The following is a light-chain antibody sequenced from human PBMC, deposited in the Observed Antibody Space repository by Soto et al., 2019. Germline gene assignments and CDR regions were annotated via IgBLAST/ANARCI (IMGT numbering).Light chain of an antibody. CDR2: EVT. CDR3: SSDAGSNIYV. CDR1: SSDVGGYNY. V-gene: IGLV2-14*01. J-gene: IGLJ1*01. Sequence: QSVLTQPASVSGSPGQSITISCTGTSSDVGGYNYVSWYQLHPGKAPKLILYEVTNRPSGVSDRFSGSKSGNTASLTISGLQAEDEADYYCSSDAGSNIYVFGTGTKVTVL.